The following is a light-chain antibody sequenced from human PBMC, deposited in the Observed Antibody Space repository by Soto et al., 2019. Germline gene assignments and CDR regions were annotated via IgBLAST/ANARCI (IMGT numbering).Light chain of an antibody. CDR1: SSNIGNNY. Sequence: QSVLTQPPSVSAAPGQRVTISCSGSSSNIGNNYVSWYQQLPGTVPKLLIYDNDKRPSGIPDHFSGSKSGTSATLGISGVQTGDEANYYCGTWDSSLSAVVFGGGTKLTVL. J-gene: IGLJ2*01. V-gene: IGLV1-51*01. CDR3: GTWDSSLSAVV. CDR2: DND.